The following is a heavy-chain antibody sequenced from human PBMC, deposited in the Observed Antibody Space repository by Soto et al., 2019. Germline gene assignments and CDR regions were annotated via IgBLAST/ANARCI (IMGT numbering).Heavy chain of an antibody. V-gene: IGHV1-69*12. Sequence: QVQLVQSGAEVKKPGSSVKVSCKASGGTFCSYAISWVRQAPGQGLAWMGGIIPIFGTANYAQKFQGRVTITADAATSTAYMELSSLRSEDTAVYYCARGRDYYYYYGMDVWGQGTTVTVSS. CDR1: GGTFCSYA. CDR2: IIPIFGTA. J-gene: IGHJ6*02. CDR3: ARGRDYYYYYGMDV.